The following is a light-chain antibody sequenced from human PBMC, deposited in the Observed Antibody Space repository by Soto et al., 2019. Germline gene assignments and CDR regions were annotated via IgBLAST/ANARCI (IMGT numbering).Light chain of an antibody. CDR3: QQYGSSGT. J-gene: IGKJ1*01. CDR2: GAS. CDR1: QSVSNNY. V-gene: IGKV3-20*01. Sequence: EIVLTQSPGTLSLSPGERATLSCRASQSVSNNYLAWYQQKPGQAPRLLNYGASKRATGIPDRFSGSGSGTDFTLTISRLEHEDVAVYYCQQYGSSGTFGQGTKVDIK.